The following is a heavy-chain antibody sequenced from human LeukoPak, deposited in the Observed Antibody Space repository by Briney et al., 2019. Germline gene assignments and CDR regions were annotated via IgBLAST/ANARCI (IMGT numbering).Heavy chain of an antibody. V-gene: IGHV4-59*10. CDR1: GGSFSGYY. CDR3: ARGRSSGWYSQ. D-gene: IGHD6-19*01. Sequence: SETLSLTCAVYGGSFSGYYWSWIRQPAGKGLEWIGRIYTSGSTNYNPSLKSRVTMSVDTSKNQFSLKLSSVTAADTAVYYCARGRSSGWYSQWGQGTLVTVSS. J-gene: IGHJ4*02. CDR2: IYTSGST.